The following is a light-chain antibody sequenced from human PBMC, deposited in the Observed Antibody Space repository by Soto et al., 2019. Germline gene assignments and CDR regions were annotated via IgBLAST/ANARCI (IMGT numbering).Light chain of an antibody. CDR2: EVN. Sequence: QSALTQPPSASGSPGQSVTISCTGTNSDVGGYNFVSWYQQHPDKAPKLIIYEVNKRPSGVPDRFSGSKSVNTASLTVSGLQAEEEADFYCCSYAGSNNRYVFGTGIKLTVL. CDR3: CSYAGSNNRYV. V-gene: IGLV2-8*01. J-gene: IGLJ1*01. CDR1: NSDVGGYNF.